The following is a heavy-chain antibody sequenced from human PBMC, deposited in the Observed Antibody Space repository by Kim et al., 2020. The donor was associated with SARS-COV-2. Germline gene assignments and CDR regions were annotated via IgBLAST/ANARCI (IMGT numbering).Heavy chain of an antibody. CDR1: GGTFSSYA. D-gene: IGHD5-18*01. J-gene: IGHJ5*02. CDR3: ARDWIQIWTNWFDP. V-gene: IGHV1-69*04. Sequence: SVKVSCKASGGTFSSYAISWVRQAPGQGLEWMGRIIPILGIANYAKKFQGRVTITADKSTSTADMELSSLRSEDTAVYYCARDWIQIWTNWFDPWGQGTLVTVSS. CDR2: IIPILGIA.